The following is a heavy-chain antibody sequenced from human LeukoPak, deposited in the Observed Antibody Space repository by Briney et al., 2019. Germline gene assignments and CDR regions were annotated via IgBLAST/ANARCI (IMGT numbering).Heavy chain of an antibody. CDR1: GFTFSKYA. V-gene: IGHV3-23*01. Sequence: GGSLRLSCAASGFTFSKYAMSWVRQAPGKGLEWVSGIGGSDSGTYYADTVKGRFTISRDNSKNTLYLQMNGLRAEDTAVYYCAKDYLDYYYYYGMDVWGQGTTVTASS. CDR2: IGGSDSGT. J-gene: IGHJ6*02. CDR3: AKDYLDYYYYYGMDV.